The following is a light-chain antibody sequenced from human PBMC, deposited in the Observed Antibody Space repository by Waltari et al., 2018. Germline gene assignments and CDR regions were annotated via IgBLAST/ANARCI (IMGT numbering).Light chain of an antibody. CDR2: EAV. CDR3: YSTDSSGNVQV. CDR1: ALPKKY. Sequence: SYELTQPPSVSVSPGQTARITCSGDALPKKYAYWYQQKSGQATGQVIYEAVKRPSGIPERFSGSSSGTMVTLTISGAQVEDEADYYCYSTDSSGNVQVFGGGTKLIVL. V-gene: IGLV3-10*01. J-gene: IGLJ2*01.